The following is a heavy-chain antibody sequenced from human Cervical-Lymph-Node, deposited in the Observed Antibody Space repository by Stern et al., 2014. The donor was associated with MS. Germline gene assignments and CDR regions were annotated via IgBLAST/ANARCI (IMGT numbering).Heavy chain of an antibody. CDR1: GGTFSSSD. V-gene: IGHV1-69*12. D-gene: IGHD3-10*01. Sequence: VQLVQSGAEVQKPGSSVKVSCTASGGTFSSSDISWVRQAPGQGLEWRGGIIPIIGTANYAQKCQGRVTITADESTSTAYMELSSLRSEDTAIYYCALGGFGHYFEYWGQGTLVTVSS. J-gene: IGHJ4*02. CDR2: IIPIIGTA. CDR3: ALGGFGHYFEY.